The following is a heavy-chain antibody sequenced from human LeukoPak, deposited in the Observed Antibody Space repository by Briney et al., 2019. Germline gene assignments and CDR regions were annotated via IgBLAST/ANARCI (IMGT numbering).Heavy chain of an antibody. Sequence: GGSLRLSCAASGFTFSSYSMNWVRQAPGKGLEWVSSISSSSSYIYYADSVKGRFTISRDNSENTLYLQMNSLRAEDTAVYYCARVKDYGSGSYAPYYDYYYGMDVWGQGTTVTVSS. V-gene: IGHV3-21*01. CDR2: ISSSSSYI. CDR1: GFTFSSYS. J-gene: IGHJ6*02. CDR3: ARVKDYGSGSYAPYYDYYYGMDV. D-gene: IGHD3-10*01.